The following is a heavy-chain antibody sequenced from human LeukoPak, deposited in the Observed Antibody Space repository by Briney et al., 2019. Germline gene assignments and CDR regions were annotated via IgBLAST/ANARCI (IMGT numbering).Heavy chain of an antibody. CDR1: GFTFSNYW. D-gene: IGHD3-3*01. CDR2: IKQDGSEK. CDR3: ARAEWSNWYFDL. V-gene: IGHV3-7*03. Sequence: GGSLRLSCAASGFTFSNYWMNWVRQAPGKGLEWVANIKQDGSEKYYVDSVKGRFTLSRDSAKNSLYLQMNSLRAEDTAVYYCARAEWSNWYFDLWGRGTLVTVSS. J-gene: IGHJ2*01.